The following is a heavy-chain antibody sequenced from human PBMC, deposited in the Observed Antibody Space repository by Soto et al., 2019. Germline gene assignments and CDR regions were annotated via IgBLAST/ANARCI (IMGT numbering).Heavy chain of an antibody. CDR3: ASQGDGVCFN. D-gene: IGHD2-8*01. V-gene: IGHV4-31*03. CDR1: GGSISSGGYS. J-gene: IGHJ4*02. Sequence: TVSGGSISSGGYSWSWIRQHPGKGLEWIGYIYYSGSTYYNPSLKSRVTISVDTSKNQFSLKLSSVTAADTAVYYCASQGDGVCFNWGQGTLVTVSS. CDR2: IYYSGST.